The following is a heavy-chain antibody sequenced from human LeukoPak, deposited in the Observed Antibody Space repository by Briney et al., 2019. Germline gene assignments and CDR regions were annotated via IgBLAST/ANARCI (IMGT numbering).Heavy chain of an antibody. CDR1: GFTFSNYN. Sequence: GGSLRLSCAASGFTFSNYNMNWVRQAPGKAMEWVSSISSSSSYIYYADSVKGRFTISRDNAKNSLYLQMNSLRAEDTAVYYCARDLGDYYDSSGSEDAFDIWGQGTMVTVSS. J-gene: IGHJ3*02. V-gene: IGHV3-21*01. CDR3: ARDLGDYYDSSGSEDAFDI. CDR2: ISSSSSYI. D-gene: IGHD3-22*01.